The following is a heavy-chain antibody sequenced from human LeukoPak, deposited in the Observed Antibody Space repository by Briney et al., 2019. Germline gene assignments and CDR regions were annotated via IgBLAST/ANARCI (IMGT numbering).Heavy chain of an antibody. V-gene: IGHV4-30-2*01. CDR1: GGSISSGGYY. D-gene: IGHD3-10*01. CDR3: ARVERITMVRGPYYYYYYGMDV. J-gene: IGHJ6*02. CDR2: IYHSGST. Sequence: SQTLSLTCTVSGGSISSGGYYWRWIRQPPGKGLEWIGYIYHSGSTYYNPSLKSRVTISVDRSKNQFSLKLSSVTAADTAVYYCARVERITMVRGPYYYYYYGMDVWGQGTTVTVSS.